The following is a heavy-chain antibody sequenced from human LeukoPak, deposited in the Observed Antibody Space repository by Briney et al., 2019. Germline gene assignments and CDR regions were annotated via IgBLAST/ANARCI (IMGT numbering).Heavy chain of an antibody. CDR1: GHTFTGYY. Sequence: ASVKVSCKASGHTFTGYYMHWVRQAPGQGLEWMGWINPNSGGTNYAQKFQGRVTMTRDTSISTAYMELSRLRSDDTAVYYCARLTLGIPDAFDIWGQGTMVTVSS. J-gene: IGHJ3*02. CDR3: ARLTLGIPDAFDI. V-gene: IGHV1-2*02. CDR2: INPNSGGT. D-gene: IGHD3-10*01.